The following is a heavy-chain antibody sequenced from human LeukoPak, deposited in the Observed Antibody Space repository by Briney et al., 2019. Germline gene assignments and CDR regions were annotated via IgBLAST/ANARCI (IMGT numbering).Heavy chain of an antibody. CDR2: IYPGDSDT. CDR1: GYSFTSYW. Sequence: GESLKISWKGSGYSFTSYWIGWVRQMPGKGLEGMGIIYPGDSDTRYSPSFHGQVTISADKSISTAYLQWSSLKASDTAMYYCARRDYYDSSGYYPPFDYWGQGTLVTVSS. J-gene: IGHJ4*02. CDR3: ARRDYYDSSGYYPPFDY. D-gene: IGHD3-22*01. V-gene: IGHV5-51*01.